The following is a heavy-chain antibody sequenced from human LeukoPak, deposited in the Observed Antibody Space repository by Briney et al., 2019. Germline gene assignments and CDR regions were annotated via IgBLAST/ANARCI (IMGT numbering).Heavy chain of an antibody. V-gene: IGHV4-39*07. CDR1: GGSISSSSYY. CDR3: ARDGITMVRGVPWPYYYYYMDV. D-gene: IGHD3-10*01. Sequence: SETLSLTCTVSGGSISSSSYYWGWIRQPPGKGLEWIGSIYYSGSTYYNPSLKSRVTISVDTSKNQFSLKLSSVTAADTAVYYCARDGITMVRGVPWPYYYYYMDVWGKGTTVTVSS. CDR2: IYYSGST. J-gene: IGHJ6*03.